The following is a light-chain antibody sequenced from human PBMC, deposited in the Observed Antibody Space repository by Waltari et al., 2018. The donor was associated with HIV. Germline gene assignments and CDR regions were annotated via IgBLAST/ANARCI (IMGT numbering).Light chain of an antibody. CDR3: SSYSSSATPVL. CDR1: NGDIGGYNY. CDR2: EVT. J-gene: IGLJ2*01. V-gene: IGLV2-14*01. Sequence: QPALTQPASMSGSPGQSITLSCTGTNGDIGGYNYVSWYQHHPAQAPKPIILEVTKRPSGIPSRFSGSKSGNSASLSISGLQAEDEADYYCSSYSSSATPVLFGGGTKLTVL.